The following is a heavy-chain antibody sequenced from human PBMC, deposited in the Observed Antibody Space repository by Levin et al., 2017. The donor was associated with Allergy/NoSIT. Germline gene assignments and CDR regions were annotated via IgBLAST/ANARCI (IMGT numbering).Heavy chain of an antibody. CDR1: GFTFGDYA. CDR2: ISSARYGGTP. CDR3: SRLPRNNYGFPFDY. V-gene: IGHV3-49*03. Sequence: GESLKISCTASGFTFGDYAMIWFRQAPGKGLEWVGFISSARYGGTPEYAASVKGRFTISRDDSRSIAYLYMNTLKAEDTAIYYCSRLPRNNYGFPFDYWGQGTQVTVSS. J-gene: IGHJ4*02. D-gene: IGHD1/OR15-1a*01.